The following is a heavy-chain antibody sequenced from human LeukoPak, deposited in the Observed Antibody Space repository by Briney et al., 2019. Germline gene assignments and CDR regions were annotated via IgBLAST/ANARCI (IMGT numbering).Heavy chain of an antibody. CDR2: ISWNSGSI. Sequence: GGSLRLSCAASGVTFDDYAMHWVRQAPGEGLEWVSGISWNSGSIAYADSVKGRFTISRDNAKNSLYLQMNSLRAEHTALYYCAKGPYYYYGMDVWGQGTTVTVSS. V-gene: IGHV3-9*01. CDR3: AKGPYYYYGMDV. J-gene: IGHJ6*02. CDR1: GVTFDDYA.